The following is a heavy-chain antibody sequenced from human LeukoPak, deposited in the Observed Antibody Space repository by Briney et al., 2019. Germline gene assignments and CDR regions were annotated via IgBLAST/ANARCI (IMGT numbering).Heavy chain of an antibody. Sequence: GGSLRLFWAASGFTLNNYNINWVPQAPGKGLEEVSYHSRTSSNTYYADSVRGRFTISRDNAKNSLYLQMTSLRAEDTAVYYCARNTSCYGEWCYDMDVWGKGTTVTASS. D-gene: IGHD2-2*01. CDR1: GFTLNNYN. J-gene: IGHJ6*03. V-gene: IGHV3-21*01. CDR3: ARNTSCYGEWCYDMDV. CDR2: HSRTSSNT.